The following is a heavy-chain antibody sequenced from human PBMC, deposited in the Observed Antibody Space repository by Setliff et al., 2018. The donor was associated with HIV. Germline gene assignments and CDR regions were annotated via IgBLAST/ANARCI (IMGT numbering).Heavy chain of an antibody. CDR3: ARLPQDVRSSIDF. J-gene: IGHJ4*02. Sequence: LRLSCAASGFTFTDYWMHWVRQVPGQGLVWVSRINVDGSSISYADSVKGRFTISRDNAKNTLFLQMNSLRAEDTAVYYCARLPQDVRSSIDFWGQGTLVTVS. D-gene: IGHD6-6*01. CDR2: INVDGSSI. V-gene: IGHV3-74*01. CDR1: GFTFTDYW.